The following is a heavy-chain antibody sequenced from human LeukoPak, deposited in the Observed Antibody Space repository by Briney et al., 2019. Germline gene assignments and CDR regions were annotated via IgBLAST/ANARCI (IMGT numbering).Heavy chain of an antibody. CDR1: GYSISSGYY. CDR3: ARDRRIYYYDSRSAFDI. V-gene: IGHV4-38-2*02. CDR2: IYHSGST. J-gene: IGHJ3*02. D-gene: IGHD3-22*01. Sequence: SETLSLTCTVSGYSISSGYYWGWIRQPPGKGLEWIGSIYHSGSTYYNPSLKSRVTISVDTSKNQFSLKLSSVTAADTAVYYCARDRRIYYYDSRSAFDIWGQGTMVTVSS.